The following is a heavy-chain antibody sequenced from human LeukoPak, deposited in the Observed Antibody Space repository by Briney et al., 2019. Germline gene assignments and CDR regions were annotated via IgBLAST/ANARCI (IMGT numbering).Heavy chain of an antibody. CDR2: INAGNGNT. J-gene: IGHJ5*02. CDR3: ARDHAYFAWFDP. Sequence: ASVKVSCKTSGYSFINHPIHWVRQAPGQRLEWMGWINAGNGNTKYSQKFQGRVTITRDTSASTAYMELSSLRSEDTAVYYCARDHAYFAWFDPWGQGTLVTVSS. CDR1: GYSFINHP. D-gene: IGHD3-9*01. V-gene: IGHV1-3*01.